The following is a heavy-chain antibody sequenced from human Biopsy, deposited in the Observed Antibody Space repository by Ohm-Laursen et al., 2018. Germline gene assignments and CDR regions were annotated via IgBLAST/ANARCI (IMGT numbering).Heavy chain of an antibody. D-gene: IGHD6-19*01. V-gene: IGHV3-72*01. CDR1: GFTLSDHN. CDR3: ARDVGSSGWYYYGMDV. CDR2: TRNNGKTYTK. J-gene: IGHJ6*02. Sequence: GSLRLSCAAPGFTLSDHNMDWVRLAPGKGLEWVGRTRNNGKTYTKEYAASVKGRFTISRDDSKNSLYLQMNSLKTEDTAVYFCARDVGSSGWYYYGMDVWGQGTTVTVS.